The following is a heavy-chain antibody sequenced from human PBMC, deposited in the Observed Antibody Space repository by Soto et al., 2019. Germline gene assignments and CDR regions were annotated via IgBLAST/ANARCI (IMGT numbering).Heavy chain of an antibody. CDR2: IYHSGST. D-gene: IGHD6-19*01. CDR1: SGSISSSNW. V-gene: IGHV4-4*02. CDR3: ARGFTAYSSGWSRTGGYYFDY. Sequence: QVQLQESGPGLVKPSGTLSLTCAVSSGSISSSNWWSWVRQPPGKGLEWIGEIYHSGSTNYNPSPKSRVTRSVDKSKNQFSLKLSSVTAADTAVYYCARGFTAYSSGWSRTGGYYFDYGGQGTLVTVSS. J-gene: IGHJ4*02.